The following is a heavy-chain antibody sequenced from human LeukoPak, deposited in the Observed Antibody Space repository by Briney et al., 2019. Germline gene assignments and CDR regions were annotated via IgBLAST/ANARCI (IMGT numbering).Heavy chain of an antibody. CDR1: GGSFSGYY. J-gene: IGHJ4*02. Sequence: ASETLSLTCAVYGGSFSGYYWSWIRQPPGKGLDWIGEINHSGSTNYNPSLKSRVTISVDTSKNQFSLKLSSVTAADTAVYYCARGLGLRWQYFDYWGQGTLVTVSS. CDR2: INHSGST. V-gene: IGHV4-34*01. D-gene: IGHD4-23*01. CDR3: ARGLGLRWQYFDY.